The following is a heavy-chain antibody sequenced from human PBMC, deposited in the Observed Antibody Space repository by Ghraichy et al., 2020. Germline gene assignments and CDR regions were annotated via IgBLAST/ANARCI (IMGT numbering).Heavy chain of an antibody. CDR3: ARAGDCSGGSCYSCDY. J-gene: IGHJ4*02. Sequence: TSYNPSLKSRVTMSVDTSKNQFSLKLTSVTAADTAVYYCARAGDCSGGSCYSCDYWGQG. D-gene: IGHD2-15*01. V-gene: IGHV4-4*07. CDR2: T.